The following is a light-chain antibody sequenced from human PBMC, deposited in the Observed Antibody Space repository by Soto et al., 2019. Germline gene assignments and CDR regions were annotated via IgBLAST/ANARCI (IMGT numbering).Light chain of an antibody. CDR2: RNN. V-gene: IGLV1-47*01. J-gene: IGLJ2*01. CDR1: SSNIGSNY. CDR3: AAWDDSLSAHVV. Sequence: QHVLTQPPSASGTPGQRVTISCSGSSSNIGSNYVYWYQQLPGKDPKLLIYRNNQRPSGVPDRFSGSKSGTSASLAISGLRSEDEADYYCAAWDDSLSAHVVFGGGTKLTVL.